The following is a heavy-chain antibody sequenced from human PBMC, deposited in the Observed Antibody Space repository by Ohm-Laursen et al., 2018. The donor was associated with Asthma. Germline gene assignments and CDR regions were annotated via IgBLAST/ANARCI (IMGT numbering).Heavy chain of an antibody. J-gene: IGHJ4*02. CDR1: GYTFTSYA. Sequence: AASVKVSCKASGYTFTSYAMHWVRQAPGQRLEWMGWINAGNGNTKYSQKFQGRVTMTRTVSITTAYMELSSLRSDDTAVYFCAKGATAMYSFWGQGTPVTVSS. D-gene: IGHD5-18*01. CDR2: INAGNGNT. CDR3: AKGATAMYSF. V-gene: IGHV1-3*01.